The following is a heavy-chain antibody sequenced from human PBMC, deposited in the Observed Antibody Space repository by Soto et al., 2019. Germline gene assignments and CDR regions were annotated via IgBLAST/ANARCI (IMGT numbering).Heavy chain of an antibody. CDR1: GYTFTDYG. J-gene: IGHJ4*01. CDR2: ISAYSGNT. D-gene: IGHD3-10*01. Sequence: ASVKVSCKASGYTFTDYGVTWVRQAPGQGLEWMGWISAYSGNTDYAQNVQGRVTMTTDTSTTTAYVELRTLRSDDTAIYYCARGYFYGSGTYPIDYWGQGTLVTGS. CDR3: ARGYFYGSGTYPIDY. V-gene: IGHV1-18*01.